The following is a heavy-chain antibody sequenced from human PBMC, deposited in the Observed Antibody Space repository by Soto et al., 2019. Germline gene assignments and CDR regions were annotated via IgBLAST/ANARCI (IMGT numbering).Heavy chain of an antibody. CDR3: AHRQTFWGFVVFDS. CDR2: IYWNDDK. Sequence: QITLKESGPPLVKPTQTLTLTCTFSGFSFTTSGVGVGWIRQPPEKALEWLALIYWNDDKRYSPSLKSRLTVTKDTSKHHVVLTMTNMDPVDTATYYCAHRQTFWGFVVFDSWFQGTLVTVSS. V-gene: IGHV2-5*01. D-gene: IGHD3-16*02. J-gene: IGHJ4*02. CDR1: GFSFTTSGVG.